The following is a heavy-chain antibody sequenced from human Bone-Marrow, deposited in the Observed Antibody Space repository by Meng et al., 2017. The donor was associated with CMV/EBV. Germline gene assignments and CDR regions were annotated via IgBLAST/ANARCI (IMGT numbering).Heavy chain of an antibody. CDR2: IYYSGST. CDR3: RIVEMATSEDY. V-gene: IGHV4-59*01. CDR1: GGSISSYY. D-gene: IGHD5-24*01. Sequence: SETLSLTCTVSGGSISSYYWSWIRQPPGKGLEWIGYIYYSGSTNYNPSLKSRVTISVDTSKNQFSLKLSSVTAADTAVYYCRIVEMATSEDYWGQGTLVTAPQ. J-gene: IGHJ4*02.